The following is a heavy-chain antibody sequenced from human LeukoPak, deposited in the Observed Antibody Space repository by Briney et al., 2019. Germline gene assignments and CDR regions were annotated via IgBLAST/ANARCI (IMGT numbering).Heavy chain of an antibody. CDR3: ARGGSGWYSRADWFDY. D-gene: IGHD6-19*01. J-gene: IGHJ4*02. Sequence: AASVKVSCKASGYTFTSYGISWVRQAPGQGLEWMGWISAYNGNTNYAQKLQGRVTMTTDTSTSTAYMELRSLRSDDTAVYYCARGGSGWYSRADWFDYWGQGTLVTVSS. CDR2: ISAYNGNT. CDR1: GYTFTSYG. V-gene: IGHV1-18*01.